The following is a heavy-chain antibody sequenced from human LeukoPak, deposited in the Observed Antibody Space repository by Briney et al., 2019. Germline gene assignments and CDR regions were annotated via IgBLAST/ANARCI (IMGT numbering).Heavy chain of an antibody. J-gene: IGHJ3*02. V-gene: IGHV1-69*05. CDR3: ARSPYDSSGYYPLFYAFDI. CDR2: ILPIFGTA. CDR1: GGTFSSYA. Sequence: SVKVSCKASGGTFSSYAISWVRQAPGQGLEWMGGILPIFGTANYAQKFQGRATITTDESTSTAYMELCSLRSEDTAVYYCARSPYDSSGYYPLFYAFDIWGQGTMVTVSS. D-gene: IGHD3-22*01.